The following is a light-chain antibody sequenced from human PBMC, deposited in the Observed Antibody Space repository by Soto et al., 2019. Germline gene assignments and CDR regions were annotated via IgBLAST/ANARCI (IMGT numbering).Light chain of an antibody. Sequence: QSVLTQPPSASGTPRRRVTISCSGSSSNIGSNHVYWYQQFPGTAPKLLMYRSDQRPSGVPDRFSGSKSGTSASLAISGLRSDDEADYYCSARDDSLSGVVFGGGTKLTVL. CDR3: SARDDSLSGVV. CDR1: SSNIGSNH. J-gene: IGLJ2*01. V-gene: IGLV1-47*01. CDR2: RSD.